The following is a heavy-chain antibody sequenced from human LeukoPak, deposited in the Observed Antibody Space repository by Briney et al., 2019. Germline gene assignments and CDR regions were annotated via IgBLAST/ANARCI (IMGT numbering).Heavy chain of an antibody. CDR2: MNPNSGNT. CDR1: GCTFTTYD. CDR3: ARVGQVVSVDY. Sequence: ASVKVSCKASGCTFTTYDINWVRQATGQGLEWMGWMNPNSGNTGYAQKFQGRVTVTRSTSISTAYMELSSLTSEDTAVYYCARVGQVVSVDYWGQGTLVTVSS. V-gene: IGHV1-8*01. D-gene: IGHD6-6*01. J-gene: IGHJ4*02.